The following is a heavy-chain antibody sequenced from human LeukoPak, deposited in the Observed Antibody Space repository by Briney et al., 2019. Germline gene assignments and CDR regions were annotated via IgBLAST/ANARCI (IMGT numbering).Heavy chain of an antibody. J-gene: IGHJ4*02. CDR1: AFSLSTTGVA. D-gene: IGHD5-24*01. Sequence: ESGPTLVKPTQTLTLTCTFSAFSLSTTGVAVGWIRQPPGKALEWLALVNSNDEKRYSPSLKSRLTISRDTPKNQVALTMANMDAADTATYYCAHRPSGMATVSFESWGQGSLVTVSS. CDR3: AHRPSGMATVSFES. V-gene: IGHV2-5*01. CDR2: VNSNDEK.